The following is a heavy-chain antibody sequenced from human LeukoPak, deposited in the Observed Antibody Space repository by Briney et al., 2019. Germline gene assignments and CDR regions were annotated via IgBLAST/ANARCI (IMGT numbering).Heavy chain of an antibody. J-gene: IGHJ4*02. CDR3: ASNYDILTALDY. CDR2: ISYDGSNK. D-gene: IGHD3-9*01. V-gene: IGHV3-30-3*01. CDR1: GFTFSNYA. Sequence: PGGSLRLSCAASGFTFSNYAMHWVRQAPGKGLEWVAVISYDGSNKYYADSVKGRFTISRDNSKNTLYLQMNSLRAEDTAVYYCASNYDILTALDYWGQGTLVTVSS.